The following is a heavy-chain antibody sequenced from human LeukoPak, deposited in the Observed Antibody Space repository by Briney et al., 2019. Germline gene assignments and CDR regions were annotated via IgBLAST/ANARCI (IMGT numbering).Heavy chain of an antibody. D-gene: IGHD3-3*01. CDR3: ARGEVAQYYDFWGYMDV. CDR1: GYTFTGYY. J-gene: IGHJ6*03. V-gene: IGHV1-2*06. CDR2: INPNSGGT. Sequence: GASVKVSCKASGYTFTGYYMHWVRQAPGQGLEWMGRINPNSGGTNYAQKFQGRVTMARDTSISTAYMELSRLRSDDTAVYYCARGEVAQYYDFWGYMDVWGKGTTVTVSS.